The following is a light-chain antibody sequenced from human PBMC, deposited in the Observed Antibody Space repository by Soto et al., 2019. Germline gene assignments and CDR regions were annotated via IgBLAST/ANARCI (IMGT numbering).Light chain of an antibody. Sequence: EIGLTQSPATLSLSPGERATLSCRASQSISRYLAWYQQKPGQAPRLVIHDTSTMATGVPDTFSGSGSGTEFTLTISSLEPEDFATYYCQQRLSWPSTFGGGTHMEIK. J-gene: IGKJ4*01. V-gene: IGKV3-11*01. CDR2: DTS. CDR3: QQRLSWPST. CDR1: QSISRY.